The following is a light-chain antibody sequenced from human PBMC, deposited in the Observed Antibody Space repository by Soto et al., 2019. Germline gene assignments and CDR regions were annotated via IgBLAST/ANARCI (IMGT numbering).Light chain of an antibody. Sequence: EIVLTQSPDTLSLSPGERASLSCRASQSVHTFLAWYQQRPGQPPRLLIYGASTRATGVPARFSGSGSGTDFTLTISSLEPEDFAVYYRHQRSNWPPDTFGQGTRLDI. CDR2: GAS. J-gene: IGKJ5*01. CDR3: HQRSNWPPDT. CDR1: QSVHTF. V-gene: IGKV3-11*01.